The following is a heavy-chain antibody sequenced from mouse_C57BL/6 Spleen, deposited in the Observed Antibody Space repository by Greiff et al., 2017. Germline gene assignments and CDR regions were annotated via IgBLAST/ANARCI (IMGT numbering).Heavy chain of an antibody. Sequence: QVQLQQSGAELVRPGASVTLSCKASGYTFTDYEMHWVKQTPVHGLEWIGAIDPETGGTAYNQKFKGKAILTADKSSSTAYMELRRLTSEDAAVYYCTRWGDYDYGRAPGFAYWGQGTLVTVSA. D-gene: IGHD2-4*01. J-gene: IGHJ3*01. CDR2: IDPETGGT. CDR1: GYTFTDYE. V-gene: IGHV1-15*01. CDR3: TRWGDYDYGRAPGFAY.